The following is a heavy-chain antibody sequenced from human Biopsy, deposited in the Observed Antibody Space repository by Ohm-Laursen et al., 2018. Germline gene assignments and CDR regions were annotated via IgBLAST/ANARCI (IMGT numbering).Heavy chain of an antibody. CDR1: GDTFNKYG. J-gene: IGHJ6*02. Sequence: SSVKVSCKASGDTFNKYGIFWVRQAPGQGLEWMGRIIPIVDIVNYAQRFQGRVTMTADKSTSTAYLDLGSLISEDTAVYYCARGGSGSGYYGMDVWGQGTTVTVSS. D-gene: IGHD3-10*01. CDR2: IIPIVDIV. CDR3: ARGGSGSGYYGMDV. V-gene: IGHV1-69*04.